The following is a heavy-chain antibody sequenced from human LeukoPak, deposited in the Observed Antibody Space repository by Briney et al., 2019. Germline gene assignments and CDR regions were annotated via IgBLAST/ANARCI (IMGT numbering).Heavy chain of an antibody. CDR3: ARVFPLAVNDGFDI. J-gene: IGHJ3*02. D-gene: IGHD2-21*01. V-gene: IGHV4-39*07. CDR2: IYYSGST. Sequence: SETLSLTCTVSGGSISSSSYYWGWIRQPPGKGLEWIGSIYYSGSTYYNPSLKSRVTMSVDRSKNQFSLKLSSVTAADTAVYYCARVFPLAVNDGFDIWGQGTKVTVSS. CDR1: GGSISSSSYY.